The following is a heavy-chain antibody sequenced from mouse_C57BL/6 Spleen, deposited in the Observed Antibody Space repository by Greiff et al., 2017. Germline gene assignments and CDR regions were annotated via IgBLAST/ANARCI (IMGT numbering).Heavy chain of an antibody. J-gene: IGHJ4*01. V-gene: IGHV1-69*01. CDR3: ARITTVVATSGDAMDY. CDR1: GYTFTSYW. CDR2: IDPSDSYT. Sequence: VQLQQPGAELVMPGASVKLSCKASGYTFTSYWMHWVKQRPGQGLEWIGEIDPSDSYTNYNQKFKGKSTLTVDKSSSTAYMQLSSLTSEDSAVYYCARITTVVATSGDAMDYWGQRTSVTVSS. D-gene: IGHD1-1*01.